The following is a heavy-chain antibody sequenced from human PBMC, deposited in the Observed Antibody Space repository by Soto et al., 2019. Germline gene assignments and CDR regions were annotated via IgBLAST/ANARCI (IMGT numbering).Heavy chain of an antibody. V-gene: IGHV3-21*01. D-gene: IGHD6-13*01. CDR1: GFTFSSYS. Sequence: GGSLRLSCEGSGFTFSSYSMNWVRQAPGKGLGWVSSISGSGGYIYYADSVKGRFTISRDNAKNSLYLQMTSLRDEDTALYYCARDRQSTPWYAADYWGQGSLVTVSS. CDR2: ISGSGGYI. CDR3: ARDRQSTPWYAADY. J-gene: IGHJ4*02.